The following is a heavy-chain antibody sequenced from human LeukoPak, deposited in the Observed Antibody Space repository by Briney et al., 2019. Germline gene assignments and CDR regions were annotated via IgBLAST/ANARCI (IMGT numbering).Heavy chain of an antibody. CDR3: AGGVPAWEPPLDY. CDR2: MNPNSGNT. J-gene: IGHJ4*02. Sequence: GASVKVSCKASGYTFTSYDINWVRQATGQGLEWMGWMNPNSGNTGYAQKFQGRVTMTRNTSISTAYMELSSLRSEDTAVYYCAGGVPAWEPPLDYWGQGTLVTVSS. D-gene: IGHD1-26*01. V-gene: IGHV1-8*01. CDR1: GYTFTSYD.